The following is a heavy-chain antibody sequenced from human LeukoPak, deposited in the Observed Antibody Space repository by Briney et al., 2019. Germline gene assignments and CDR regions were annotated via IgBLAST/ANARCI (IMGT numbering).Heavy chain of an antibody. CDR1: GFTFSTYS. CDR3: ARVAGLRGYSYGFYDY. J-gene: IGHJ4*02. CDR2: ISSSSSNI. V-gene: IGHV3-21*01. Sequence: GGSLRLSCSASGFTFSTYSMNWVRQAPGKGLGWVSSISSSSSNIYYTDSVKGRFTISRDNARNSLYLQMDSLRAEDTAVYYCARVAGLRGYSYGFYDYWGQGTLVTVSS. D-gene: IGHD5-18*01.